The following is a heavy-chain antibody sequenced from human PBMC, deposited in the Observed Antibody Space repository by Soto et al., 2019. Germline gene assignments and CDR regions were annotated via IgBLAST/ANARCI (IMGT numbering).Heavy chain of an antibody. CDR2: IWYDGSNK. V-gene: IGHV3-33*01. CDR1: GFTFSSYG. CDR3: ARADYDFWSGYPPSFCGMDV. Sequence: PGGSLRLSCAASGFTFSSYGMHWVRQAPGKGLEWVAVIWYDGSNKYYADSVKGRFTISRDNSKNTLYLQMNSLRAEDTAVYYCARADYDFWSGYPPSFCGMDVWGQGTTVTVSS. J-gene: IGHJ6*02. D-gene: IGHD3-3*01.